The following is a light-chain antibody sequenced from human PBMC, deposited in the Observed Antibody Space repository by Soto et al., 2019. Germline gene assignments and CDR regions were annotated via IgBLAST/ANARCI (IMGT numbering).Light chain of an antibody. CDR3: HQYGSSAWT. Sequence: NVFTKSPSTLSLSTGARATLSCRASHSVSSSYLAWYQQKPGQAPRLLIYGASSRATGIPDRFSGSGSGTDFTLTISGLEPEDFAVYYCHQYGSSAWTFGQGTKVDIK. CDR1: HSVSSSY. J-gene: IGKJ1*01. V-gene: IGKV3-20*01. CDR2: GAS.